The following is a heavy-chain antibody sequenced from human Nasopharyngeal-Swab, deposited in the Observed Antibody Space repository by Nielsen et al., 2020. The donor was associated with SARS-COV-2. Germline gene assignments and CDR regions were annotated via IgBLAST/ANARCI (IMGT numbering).Heavy chain of an antibody. CDR1: GFTFSSYW. Sequence: GGSLRLSCAASGFTFSSYWMSWVRQAPGKGLEWVANIKQDGSEKYYMDSVKGRFTISRDNAKNSLYLQMNSLRAEDTAVYYCARAIIGYSDAFDIWGQGTMVTVSS. V-gene: IGHV3-7*01. CDR3: ARAIIGYSDAFDI. J-gene: IGHJ3*02. CDR2: IKQDGSEK. D-gene: IGHD3-22*01.